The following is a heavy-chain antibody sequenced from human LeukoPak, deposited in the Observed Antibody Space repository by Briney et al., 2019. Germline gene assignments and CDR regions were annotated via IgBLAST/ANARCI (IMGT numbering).Heavy chain of an antibody. CDR1: GCTFSSYA. J-gene: IGHJ4*02. CDR3: ARDSQDGYNSAFDY. Sequence: GASVKVSCKASGCTFSSYAISWVRQAPGQGLEWMGRIIPIFGIANYAQKFQGRVTITADKSTSTAYMELSSLRSEDTAVYYCARDSQDGYNSAFDYWGQGTLVTVSS. D-gene: IGHD5-24*01. V-gene: IGHV1-69*04. CDR2: IIPIFGIA.